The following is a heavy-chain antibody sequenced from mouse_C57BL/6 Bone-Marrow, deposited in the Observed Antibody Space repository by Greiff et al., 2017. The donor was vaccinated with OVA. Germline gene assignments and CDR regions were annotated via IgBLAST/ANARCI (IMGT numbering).Heavy chain of an antibody. D-gene: IGHD2-2*01. CDR2: IRYDGSN. Sequence: ESGPGLVKPSQSLSLTCSVTGYSITSGYYWNWIRQFPGNKLEWMGYIRYDGSNNYNPSLKNRISITRDTSKNQFFLKLNSVTTEDTATYYCATMVTTTTPYYAMDYWGQGTSVTVSS. J-gene: IGHJ4*01. CDR3: ATMVTTTTPYYAMDY. V-gene: IGHV3-6*01. CDR1: GYSITSGYY.